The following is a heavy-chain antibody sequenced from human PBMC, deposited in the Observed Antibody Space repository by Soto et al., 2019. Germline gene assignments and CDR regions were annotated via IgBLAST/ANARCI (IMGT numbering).Heavy chain of an antibody. CDR3: ARLAPKYYYDSSGTYYYYGMDV. D-gene: IGHD3-22*01. J-gene: IGHJ6*02. V-gene: IGHV5-10-1*01. CDR1: GYSFTTYW. CDR2: IDPSDSYT. Sequence: GESLKISCKGSGYSFTTYWIGWVRQMPGKGLEWMGRIDPSDSYTNYSPSFQGHVTISADKSISTAYLQWSSLKASDTAMYYCARLAPKYYYDSSGTYYYYGMDVWGQGTTVTVS.